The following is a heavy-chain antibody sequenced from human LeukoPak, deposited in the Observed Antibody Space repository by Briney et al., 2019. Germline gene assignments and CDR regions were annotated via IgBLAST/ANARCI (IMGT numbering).Heavy chain of an antibody. J-gene: IGHJ6*04. CDR3: AELGITMIGGV. Sequence: GGSLRLSCAASGFTFSSYEMTGVGQAPGKGLEGVSYISSSGSTIYYADSVKGRFTISRDNAKNSLYLQMNSLRAEDTAVYYCAELGITMIGGVWGKGTTVTVSS. CDR1: GFTFSSYE. V-gene: IGHV3-48*03. CDR2: ISSSGSTI. D-gene: IGHD3-10*02.